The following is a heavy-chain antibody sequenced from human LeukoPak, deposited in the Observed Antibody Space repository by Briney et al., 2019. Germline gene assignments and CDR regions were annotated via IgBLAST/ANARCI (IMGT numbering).Heavy chain of an antibody. CDR2: IYHSGST. J-gene: IGHJ4*02. CDR3: ARSSATDSSSCFDY. Sequence: SETLSLTCTVSGYSISSGYYWGWIRQPPGKGLEWIGSIYHSGSTYYNPSLKSRVTMSVDTSKNQFSLKLSSVTAADTAVYYCARSSATDSSSCFDYWGQGTLVTVSS. CDR1: GYSISSGYY. V-gene: IGHV4-38-2*02. D-gene: IGHD6-13*01.